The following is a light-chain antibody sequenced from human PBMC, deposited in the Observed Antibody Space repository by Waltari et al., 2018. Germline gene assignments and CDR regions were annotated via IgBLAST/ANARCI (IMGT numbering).Light chain of an antibody. CDR2: AAS. CDR3: QQSYSTPWT. V-gene: IGKV1-39*01. J-gene: IGKJ1*01. Sequence: DIQMTQSPASLSDSVVDRVHITCRASQTITNYINWYQQKSGKAPKLLIYAASSLQSGVPSRFSGSGSGTDFTLTITILQPEDFATYHCQQSYSTPWTFGQGTKVEIK. CDR1: QTITNY.